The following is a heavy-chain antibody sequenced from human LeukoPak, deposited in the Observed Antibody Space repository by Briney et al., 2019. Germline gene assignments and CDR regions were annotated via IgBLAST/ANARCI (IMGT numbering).Heavy chain of an antibody. V-gene: IGHV5-51*01. CDR3: ARLTDHILFY. Sequence: ESLNTSCTCAGYIFTSYWIGWGRPLPGQGLEWMGIIYPGDSDTRYSPSFQGQVTISADKSISTAYLQWSSLKASDTAMYYCARLTDHILFYWGQGTLVTVSS. CDR1: GYIFTSYW. D-gene: IGHD2/OR15-2a*01. J-gene: IGHJ4*02. CDR2: IYPGDSDT.